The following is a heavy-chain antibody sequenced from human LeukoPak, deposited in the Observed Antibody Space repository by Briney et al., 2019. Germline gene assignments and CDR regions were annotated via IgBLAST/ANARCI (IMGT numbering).Heavy chain of an antibody. V-gene: IGHV3-30-3*01. CDR3: ARADSSSWHNFDY. J-gene: IGHJ4*02. Sequence: AGGSLSLSFAASGFSFSDYAMHWVRQAPGKGLEWVAVISYNGNNKYDSDSVKGRFTISRDNSKNTLYLQMDSLRTEDTAVYYCARADSSSWHNFDYWGQGTLVIVSS. CDR1: GFSFSDYA. CDR2: ISYNGNNK. D-gene: IGHD6-13*01.